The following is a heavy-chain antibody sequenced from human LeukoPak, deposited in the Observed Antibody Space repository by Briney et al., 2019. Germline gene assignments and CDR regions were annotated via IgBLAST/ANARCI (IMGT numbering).Heavy chain of an antibody. Sequence: PSETLSLTCTVSGGSISSGSYYWSWIRQPPGKGLEWIGYIYYSGSTYYNPSLKSRVTISVDTPKNQFSLKLSSVTAADTAVYYCARDFIATTGAFDIWGQGTMVTVSS. J-gene: IGHJ3*02. CDR2: IYYSGST. CDR3: ARDFIATTGAFDI. D-gene: IGHD6-13*01. CDR1: GGSISSGSYY. V-gene: IGHV4-30-4*08.